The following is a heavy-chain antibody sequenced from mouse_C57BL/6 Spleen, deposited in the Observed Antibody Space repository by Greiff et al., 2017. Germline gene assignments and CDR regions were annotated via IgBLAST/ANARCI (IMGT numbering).Heavy chain of an antibody. V-gene: IGHV1-15*01. CDR1: GYTFTDYE. J-gene: IGHJ3*01. D-gene: IGHD4-1*01. CDR2: IDPETGGT. CDR3: TRDLTGWGFAY. Sequence: VQLQESGAELVRPGASVTLSCKASGYTFTDYEMHWVKQTPVHGLEWIGAIDPETGGTAYNQKFKGKAILTADKSSSTAYMELRSLTSEDAAVYYCTRDLTGWGFAYWGQGALVTVSA.